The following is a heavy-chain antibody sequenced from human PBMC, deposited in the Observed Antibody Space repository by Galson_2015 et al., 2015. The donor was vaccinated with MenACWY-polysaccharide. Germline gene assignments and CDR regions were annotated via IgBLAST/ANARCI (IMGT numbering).Heavy chain of an antibody. CDR1: GYTFDTYY. D-gene: IGHD5-12*01. CDR3: ARDKPPTTDVDYYSGLDV. J-gene: IGHJ6*02. Sequence: SVKVSCKASGYTFDTYYAHWVRQAPGQGLEWMGIINPSGGGTSYAKRFQGRVAMTSDTSTSTFYMELSSLTSEDTAIYYCARDKPPTTDVDYYSGLDVWGQGTTVIVSS. CDR2: INPSGGGT. V-gene: IGHV1-46*02.